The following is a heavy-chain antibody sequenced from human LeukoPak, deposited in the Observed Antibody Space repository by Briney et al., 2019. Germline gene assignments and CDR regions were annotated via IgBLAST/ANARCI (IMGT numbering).Heavy chain of an antibody. CDR3: ARDLQGIAAAGTFDP. V-gene: IGHV1-18*01. D-gene: IGHD6-13*01. CDR1: GYTFTSYG. J-gene: IGHJ5*02. CDR2: ISAYNGNT. Sequence: ASVKVSCKASGYTFTSYGISWVRQASGQGLEWMGWISAYNGNTNYAQKLQGRVTMTTDTSTSTAYMELRSLRSDDTAVYYCARDLQGIAAAGTFDPWGQGTLVTVSS.